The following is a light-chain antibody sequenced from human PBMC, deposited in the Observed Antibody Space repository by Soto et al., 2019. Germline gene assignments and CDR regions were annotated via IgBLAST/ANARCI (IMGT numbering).Light chain of an antibody. CDR2: KAS. J-gene: IGKJ4*01. V-gene: IGKV1-5*03. CDR3: QQYNSFSLT. Sequence: DIQMTQSPSTLSASVGDRVSITCRASQSISSWLAWYQQKPGEAPKLLIYKASSLEGGVPSRFSGSGSGTEFTLTISNLQPDDSATYYCQQYNSFSLTFGGGTKVEIK. CDR1: QSISSW.